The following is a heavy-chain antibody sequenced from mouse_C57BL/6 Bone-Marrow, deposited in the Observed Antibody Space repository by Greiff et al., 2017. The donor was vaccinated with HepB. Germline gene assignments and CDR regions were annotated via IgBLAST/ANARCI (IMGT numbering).Heavy chain of an antibody. Sequence: QVQLKQPGAELVKPGASVKLSCKASGYTFTSYWMHWVKQRPGQGLEWIGMIHPNSGSTNYNEKFKSKATLTVDKSSSTAYMQLSSLTSEDSAVYYCAREGCSSGYNFCFAYWGQGTLVTVSA. CDR3: AREGCSSGYNFCFAY. CDR2: IHPNSGST. CDR1: GYTFTSYW. J-gene: IGHJ3*01. V-gene: IGHV1-64*01. D-gene: IGHD3-2*02.